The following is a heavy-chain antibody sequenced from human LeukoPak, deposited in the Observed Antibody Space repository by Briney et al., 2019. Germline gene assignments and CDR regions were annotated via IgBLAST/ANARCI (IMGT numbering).Heavy chain of an antibody. CDR1: GFSLNNFA. CDR2: MSSDGSNI. J-gene: IGHJ3*02. CDR3: AKDPAARPLRLITDDAFDI. Sequence: GGSLRLSCAASGFSLNNFAVHWVRQAPGKGLEWVALMSSDGSNIQYADSVKGQFTISRDNSKNTLYLQMDSLRTEDTAVYYCAKDPAARPLRLITDDAFDIWGQGTMVTVSS. V-gene: IGHV3-30*04. D-gene: IGHD2-21*02.